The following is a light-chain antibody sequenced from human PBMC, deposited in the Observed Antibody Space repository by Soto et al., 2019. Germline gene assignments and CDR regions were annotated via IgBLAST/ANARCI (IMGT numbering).Light chain of an antibody. Sequence: QAVVTQPASVSGSPGQSITISCTGSSSDVGSNNLVSWYQQLPGKAPKLMIYEGSERPSGVSHRFSGSKSGNTASLTISGLQSEDEADYYCCSYATSTTWVFGGGTKVTVL. CDR3: CSYATSTTWV. CDR1: SSDVGSNNL. J-gene: IGLJ3*02. CDR2: EGS. V-gene: IGLV2-23*01.